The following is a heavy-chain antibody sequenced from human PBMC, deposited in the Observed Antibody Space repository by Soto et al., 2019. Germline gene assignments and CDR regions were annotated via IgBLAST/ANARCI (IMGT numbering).Heavy chain of an antibody. CDR1: GFTFSSYA. CDR2: ISYDGSNK. D-gene: IGHD4-4*01. CDR3: ARPLWRNDYNWGYFDL. V-gene: IGHV3-30-3*01. Sequence: QVQLVESGGGVVQPGRSLRLSCAASGFTFSSYAMHWVRQAPGKGLEWVAVISYDGSNKYYADSVKGRFTISRDNSKNTLDLHMNSLRAEDTAVYYCARPLWRNDYNWGYFDLWGRGTLVTVSS. J-gene: IGHJ2*01.